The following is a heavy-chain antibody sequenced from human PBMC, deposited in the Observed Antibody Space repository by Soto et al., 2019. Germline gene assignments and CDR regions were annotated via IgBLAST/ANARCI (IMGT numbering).Heavy chain of an antibody. Sequence: PSETLSLTCTVSGGSILSYYWSWVRQPPGKELEYIGHVYYSGTTTYNPSLKRRVTISVDTSKEQFSLKLTYVTAADTAVYYCAREGNLGRWLQPLDFWGQGTLVTVS. J-gene: IGHJ4*02. CDR3: AREGNLGRWLQPLDF. CDR2: VYYSGTT. D-gene: IGHD5-12*01. V-gene: IGHV4-59*01. CDR1: GGSILSYY.